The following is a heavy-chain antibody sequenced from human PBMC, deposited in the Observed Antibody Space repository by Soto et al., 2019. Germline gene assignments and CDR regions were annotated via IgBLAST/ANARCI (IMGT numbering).Heavy chain of an antibody. Sequence: EVRLVESGGGLVQPGGSLRLSCVASGFTVSSNYMSWVRQAPGKGLEWVSVLYAGERTDYADSVKGRFTISRDSSKNTVSLQLNSLRAEDTAVYYCARTRVPWIQLYFGWFDSWGQGTLVTVSS. J-gene: IGHJ5*01. CDR3: ARTRVPWIQLYFGWFDS. V-gene: IGHV3-66*01. CDR2: LYAGERT. CDR1: GFTVSSNY. D-gene: IGHD5-18*01.